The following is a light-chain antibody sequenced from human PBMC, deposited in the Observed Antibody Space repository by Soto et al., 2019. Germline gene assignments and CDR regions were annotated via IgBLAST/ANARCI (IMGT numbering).Light chain of an antibody. Sequence: EIVLTQSPGTLSLSPGERATLSCRASQSVSSNYLAWYQQKPGQAPRLLIYGASSRATGIPDRFSGSGSGTDFTLTISRLAPEDFALYYCQHYATSPTTFGQGTKVEIK. CDR2: GAS. J-gene: IGKJ1*01. CDR1: QSVSSNY. CDR3: QHYATSPTT. V-gene: IGKV3-20*01.